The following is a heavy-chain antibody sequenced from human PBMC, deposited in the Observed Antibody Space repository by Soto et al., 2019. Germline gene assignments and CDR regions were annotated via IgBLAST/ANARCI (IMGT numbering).Heavy chain of an antibody. CDR3: ARVTVGGSGSYYTYYYYGMDV. CDR2: IYHSGST. CDR1: GGSISSSNW. D-gene: IGHD3-10*01. J-gene: IGHJ6*02. Sequence: KTSETLSLTCAVSGGSISSSNWWSWARQPPGKGLEWIGEIYHSGSTNYNPSLKSRVTISVDKSKNQFSLKLSSVTAADTAVYYCARVTVGGSGSYYTYYYYGMDVWGQGTTVTVSS. V-gene: IGHV4-4*02.